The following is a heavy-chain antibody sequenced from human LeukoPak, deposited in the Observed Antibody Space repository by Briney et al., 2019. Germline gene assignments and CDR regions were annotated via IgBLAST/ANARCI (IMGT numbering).Heavy chain of an antibody. CDR1: GFTFSSYG. V-gene: IGHV3-30*03. CDR3: ARGEDGFWSGYVEH. Sequence: PGGSLRLSCAASGFTFSSYGMHWVRQAPGKGLEWVAVISYDGSNKFYADSVRGRFTISRDNSKNTLYLQMNSLRAEDTAVYYCARGEDGFWSGYVEHWGQGTLVTVSS. J-gene: IGHJ1*01. D-gene: IGHD3-3*01. CDR2: ISYDGSNK.